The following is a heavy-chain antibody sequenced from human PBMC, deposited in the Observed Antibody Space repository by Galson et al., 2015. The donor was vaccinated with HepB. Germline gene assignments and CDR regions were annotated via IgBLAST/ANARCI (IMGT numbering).Heavy chain of an antibody. CDR1: GFTFSGYW. CDR2: INSDGSST. CDR3: ARAGRWELPLSYYYYYYMDV. J-gene: IGHJ6*03. V-gene: IGHV3-74*01. D-gene: IGHD1-26*01. Sequence: SLRLSCAASGFTFSGYWMHWVRQAPGKGLVWVSRINSDGSSTSYADSVKGRFTISRDNAKNTLYLQMNSLRAEDTAVYYCARAGRWELPLSYYYYYYMDVWGKGTTVTVSS.